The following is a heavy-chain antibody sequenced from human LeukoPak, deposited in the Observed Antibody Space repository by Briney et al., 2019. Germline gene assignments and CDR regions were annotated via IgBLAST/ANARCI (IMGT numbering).Heavy chain of an antibody. CDR3: ARDREGGYDSLFDY. J-gene: IGHJ4*02. CDR2: ISVYNGNT. V-gene: IGHV1-18*01. Sequence: ASVKVSCKASGYTFTSYGFSWVRQAPGQGLEWMGWISVYNGNTNYAQKLQGRVTLTTDTATSTAYMELRSLRSDDTAVYYCARDREGGYDSLFDYWGQGTLVTVSS. CDR1: GYTFTSYG. D-gene: IGHD5-12*01.